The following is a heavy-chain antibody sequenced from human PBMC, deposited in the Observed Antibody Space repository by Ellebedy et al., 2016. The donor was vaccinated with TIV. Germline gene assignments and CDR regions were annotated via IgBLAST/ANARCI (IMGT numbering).Heavy chain of an antibody. V-gene: IGHV3-66*01. D-gene: IGHD3-10*01. Sequence: PGGSLRLSCAASGFTVSNNQRSWVRQAPGKGLEWVSIIYSGGSTYYADSVKGRFTISRDSSKNTLSLQMNSLRAEDTAVYYCSTAPSGVLDYWGQGTLVTVSS. CDR1: GFTVSNNQ. CDR2: IYSGGST. CDR3: STAPSGVLDY. J-gene: IGHJ4*02.